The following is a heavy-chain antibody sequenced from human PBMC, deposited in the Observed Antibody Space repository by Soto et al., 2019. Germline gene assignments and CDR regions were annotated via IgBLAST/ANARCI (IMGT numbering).Heavy chain of an antibody. Sequence: GRSLRLSCAAAGFTFSSYSMNWVRQAPGKGLEWVSSITSSSAFLYYADSLKGRFTISRENARNSLYLQMHSLRAEDTAVYYCARETASGTTNLDYWGQGTLVTVSS. V-gene: IGHV3-21*01. D-gene: IGHD1-7*01. J-gene: IGHJ4*02. CDR3: ARETASGTTNLDY. CDR2: ITSSSAFL. CDR1: GFTFSSYS.